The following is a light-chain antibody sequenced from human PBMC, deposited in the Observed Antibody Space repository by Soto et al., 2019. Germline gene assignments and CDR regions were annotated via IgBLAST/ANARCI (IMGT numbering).Light chain of an antibody. CDR2: EVS. J-gene: IGLJ1*01. Sequence: QSVLTQPPSASGSPGQSVTISCTGTSSDVGGYNYVSWYQQHPGKAPKLMIYEVSKRPSGVPDRFSGSKSGNTASLTVSGLQAEDGADYYCSSYTSSSTPYVFGTGTKVTVL. V-gene: IGLV2-8*01. CDR3: SSYTSSSTPYV. CDR1: SSDVGGYNY.